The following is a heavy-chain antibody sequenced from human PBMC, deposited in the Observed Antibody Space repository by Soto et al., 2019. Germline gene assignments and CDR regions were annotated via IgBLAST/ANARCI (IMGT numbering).Heavy chain of an antibody. Sequence: SETLSLTCAVYGGSFRGYFWSWIRQPPGKGLEWIGEINHSGITSYSPSLGSRVTTSVDTPKNQFSLRLRSVTAADTAIYYCARRFCSDSYCSYFDYWGRGTLVTVSS. CDR1: GGSFRGYF. CDR2: INHSGIT. CDR3: ARRFCSDSYCSYFDY. D-gene: IGHD2-15*01. V-gene: IGHV4-34*10. J-gene: IGHJ4*02.